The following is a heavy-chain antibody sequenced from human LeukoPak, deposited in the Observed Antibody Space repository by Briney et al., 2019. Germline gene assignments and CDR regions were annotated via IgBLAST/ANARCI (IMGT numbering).Heavy chain of an antibody. CDR2: ISPRSNTI. Sequence: GGSLRLSCAASGFTFSDYYMSWIRQAPGKGLEWISYISPRSNTIYYADSVKGRFTISRDNAKNSLYLQMISLRAEDTAVYYCARRIYYDNSGYRYWGQGTLVTVSS. D-gene: IGHD3-22*01. CDR1: GFTFSDYY. CDR3: ARRIYYDNSGYRY. V-gene: IGHV3-11*04. J-gene: IGHJ4*02.